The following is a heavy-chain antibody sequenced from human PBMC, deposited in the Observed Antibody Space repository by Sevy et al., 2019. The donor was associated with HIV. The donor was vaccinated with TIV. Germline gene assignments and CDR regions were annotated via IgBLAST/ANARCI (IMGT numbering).Heavy chain of an antibody. CDR3: AKDLGYSYGPYPNYYGMDV. D-gene: IGHD5-18*01. Sequence: GGSLRLSCAASGFTFSSFEMTWVRQAPGKGLEWVSYISSSGSTIYYTNSVKGRFTISRDNSKNTLYLQMNSLRAEDTAVYYCAKDLGYSYGPYPNYYGMDVWGQGTTVTVSS. J-gene: IGHJ6*02. CDR1: GFTFSSFE. V-gene: IGHV3-48*03. CDR2: ISSSGSTI.